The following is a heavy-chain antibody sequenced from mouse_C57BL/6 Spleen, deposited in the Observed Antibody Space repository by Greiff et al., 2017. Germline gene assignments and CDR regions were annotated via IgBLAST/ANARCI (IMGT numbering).Heavy chain of an antibody. J-gene: IGHJ2*01. V-gene: IGHV5-16*01. D-gene: IGHD1-1*02. CDR3: ARGGWYNYFDY. CDR2: INYDGSST. Sequence: EVMLVESEGGLVQPGSSMKLSCTASGFTFSDYYMAWVRQVPEKGLEWVANINYDGSSTYYLDSLKSRFIISRDNAKNILYLQMSSLKSEDTATYYCARGGWYNYFDYWGQGTTLTVSS. CDR1: GFTFSDYY.